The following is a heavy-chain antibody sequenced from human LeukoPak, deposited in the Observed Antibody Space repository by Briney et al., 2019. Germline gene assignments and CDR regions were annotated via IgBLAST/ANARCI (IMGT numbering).Heavy chain of an antibody. CDR1: GFTFSNYL. D-gene: IGHD6-19*01. Sequence: PGGSLRHSCSASGFTFSNYLMSWVRQAPGRGLEWVANINQDGSEKYYVDSVKGRFTISRDNAKNSLYLQMNSLRAEDTAVYYCARERQLLVVYYYMDIWGKGTTVTVSS. V-gene: IGHV3-7*01. J-gene: IGHJ6*03. CDR3: ARERQLLVVYYYMDI. CDR2: INQDGSEK.